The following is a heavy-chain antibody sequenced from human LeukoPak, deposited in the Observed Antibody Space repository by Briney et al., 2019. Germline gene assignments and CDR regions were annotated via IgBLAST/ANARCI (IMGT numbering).Heavy chain of an antibody. CDR1: GGTFSSYA. J-gene: IGHJ3*02. CDR3: AREEDIVVVVEGGAFDI. CDR2: IIPILGIA. D-gene: IGHD2-15*01. V-gene: IGHV1-69*04. Sequence: GASVKVSCKASGGTFSSYAISWVRQAPGQGLEWMGRIIPILGIANYAQKFQGRVTITADKSTSTAYMELSSLRSEDTAVYYCAREEDIVVVVEGGAFDIWGQGTMVTVSS.